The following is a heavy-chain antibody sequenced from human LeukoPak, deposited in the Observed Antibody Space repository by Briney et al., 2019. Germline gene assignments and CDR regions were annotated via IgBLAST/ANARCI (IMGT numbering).Heavy chain of an antibody. CDR3: TKYCYDSSDYTYYFDH. Sequence: GGSLRLSCAASGFTFSGSPMHWVRQASGKGLEWVGRIRSKANNYATAYAASVKGRFTISRDDSKNTAYLQMNSLETEDTAVYYCTKYCYDSSDYTYYFDHWGQGTLVTVSS. J-gene: IGHJ4*02. CDR2: IRSKANNYAT. D-gene: IGHD3-22*01. CDR1: GFTFSGSP. V-gene: IGHV3-73*01.